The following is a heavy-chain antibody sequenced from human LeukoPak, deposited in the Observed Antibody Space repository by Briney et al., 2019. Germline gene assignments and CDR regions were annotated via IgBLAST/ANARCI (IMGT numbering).Heavy chain of an antibody. D-gene: IGHD3-22*01. CDR3: ARGFLFEYYYYSSGSPHAFDI. V-gene: IGHV3-66*02. CDR2: IYSGGST. Sequence: GGSLRLSCAASGFTVSSNYMSWVRQAPGKGLEWVSVIYSGGSTYYADSVKGRFTISRDNSKNTLYLQMNSLRAEDTAVYYCARGFLFEYYYYSSGSPHAFDIWGQGTMVTVSS. J-gene: IGHJ3*02. CDR1: GFTVSSNY.